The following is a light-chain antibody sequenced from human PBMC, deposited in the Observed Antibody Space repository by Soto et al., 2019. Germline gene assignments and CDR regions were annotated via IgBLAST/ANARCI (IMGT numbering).Light chain of an antibody. Sequence: DIQMTQSPSSLSASVGDRVTITCRASQTISSYLNWYQQKPGKAPKLLIFAASTLQSGVPSRFSGSGSGTDFTLTVGSLQPEDFATYYCQQSHSTPWTFGQGTKVDIK. V-gene: IGKV1-39*01. CDR3: QQSHSTPWT. CDR2: AAS. CDR1: QTISSY. J-gene: IGKJ1*01.